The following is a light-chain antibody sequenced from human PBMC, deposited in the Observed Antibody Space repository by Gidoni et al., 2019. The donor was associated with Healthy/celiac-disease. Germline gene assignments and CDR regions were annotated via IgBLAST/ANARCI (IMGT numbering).Light chain of an antibody. J-gene: IGLJ2*01. CDR2: YDS. CDR1: NIGSKS. Sequence: SSVLTQPPSVSVAPGKTATITCGANNIGSKSVHWYQQKPGQAPVLVIYYDSDRPSGIPERFSGSNSGNTATLTISRVEAGDEADYYCQVWDSSSDLLFGGGTKLTVL. V-gene: IGLV3-21*04. CDR3: QVWDSSSDLL.